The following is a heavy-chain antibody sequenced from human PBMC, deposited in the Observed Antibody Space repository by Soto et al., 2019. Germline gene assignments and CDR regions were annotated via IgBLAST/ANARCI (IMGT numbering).Heavy chain of an antibody. J-gene: IGHJ4*02. CDR2: IKQDGSER. CDR3: ARDLRYSGSDVDY. D-gene: IGHD1-26*01. V-gene: IGHV3-7*01. Sequence: EVQLVESGGGSVQPGGSLRLSCAASGFTFSSYWMTWVRQAPGKGLEWVANIKQDGSERYYVDSVKGRFTISRDNAKNSLYLQMNSLSVEDTAIYYCARDLRYSGSDVDYWGQGTLVTVSS. CDR1: GFTFSSYW.